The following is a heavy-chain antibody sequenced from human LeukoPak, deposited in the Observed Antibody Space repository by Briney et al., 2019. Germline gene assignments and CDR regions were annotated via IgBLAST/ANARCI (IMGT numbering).Heavy chain of an antibody. Sequence: SETLSLTCTVSGGSMHSSNYYWGWIRQPPGKGLEYIGSVYYSGSTYYNPSLKSRVTISVDTSKNQFSLKLSSVTAADTAVYYCARSRFSGSSFDYWGQGTLVTVSS. D-gene: IGHD3-10*01. V-gene: IGHV4-39*07. J-gene: IGHJ4*02. CDR3: ARSRFSGSSFDY. CDR1: GGSMHSSNYY. CDR2: VYYSGST.